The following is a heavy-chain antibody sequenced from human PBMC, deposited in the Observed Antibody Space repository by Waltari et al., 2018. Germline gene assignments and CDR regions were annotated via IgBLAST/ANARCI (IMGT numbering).Heavy chain of an antibody. D-gene: IGHD6-19*01. Sequence: EVQLVESGGGLVQPGGSLRLSCAASGFTFIRSPVFWDRQAPGKGREWISYITGDSATPVYADSVKGRFTISRDNAKNTLYLQMNSLRVEDTALYYCARGTPYASGRESSDHWGPGTLVTVSS. CDR3: ARGTPYASGRESSDH. J-gene: IGHJ5*02. CDR2: ITGDSATP. CDR1: GFTFIRSP. V-gene: IGHV3-48*01.